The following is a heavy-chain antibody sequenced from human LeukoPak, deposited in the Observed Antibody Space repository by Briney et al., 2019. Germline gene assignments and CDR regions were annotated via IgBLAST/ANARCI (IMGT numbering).Heavy chain of an antibody. Sequence: ASVKGSCKASGYTFTSYGISCVRQAPGQGLEWMGWMNPNSGNTDYAQKFQGRVTMTRNTSISTAYMELSSLRSEDTAVYYCARSHYGSGSYYYYYYGMDVWGQGTTVTVSS. J-gene: IGHJ6*02. V-gene: IGHV1-8*02. D-gene: IGHD3-10*01. CDR2: MNPNSGNT. CDR3: ARSHYGSGSYYYYYYGMDV. CDR1: GYTFTSYG.